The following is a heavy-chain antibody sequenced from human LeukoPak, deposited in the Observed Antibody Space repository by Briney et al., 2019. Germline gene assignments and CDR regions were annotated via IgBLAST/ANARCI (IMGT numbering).Heavy chain of an antibody. CDR1: GFXFSRYE. Sequence: PGGSLRLSCAASGFXFSRYEINWVRQAPGKGREWVSYISSSGSSRYYADSVKGRFTISRDNAKNSLYLQMNSLRVEDMAVYYCARLQSDYYYYGMDVWGQGTTVIVSS. CDR2: ISSSGSSR. CDR3: ARLQSDYYYYGMDV. J-gene: IGHJ6*02. V-gene: IGHV3-48*03.